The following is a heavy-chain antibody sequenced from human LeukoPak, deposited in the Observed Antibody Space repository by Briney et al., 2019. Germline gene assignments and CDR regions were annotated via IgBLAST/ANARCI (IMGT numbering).Heavy chain of an antibody. CDR1: GGSISSSSYY. D-gene: IGHD2-2*01. J-gene: IGHJ5*02. Sequence: SETLSLTCTVSGGSISSSSYYWGWIRQPPGKGLEWIGSIYYSGSTYYNPSLKSRFTISVDTSKNQFSLKLSSVTAADTAVYYCAREIVVVPEDLNWFDPWGQGTLVTVSS. V-gene: IGHV4-39*07. CDR3: AREIVVVPEDLNWFDP. CDR2: IYYSGST.